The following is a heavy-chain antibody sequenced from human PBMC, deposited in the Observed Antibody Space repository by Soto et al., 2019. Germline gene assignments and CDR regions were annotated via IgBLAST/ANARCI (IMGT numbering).Heavy chain of an antibody. J-gene: IGHJ3*02. D-gene: IGHD5-12*01. CDR3: ARGFVATFRGDAFDI. CDR2: IYYSGST. CDR1: GGSISSYY. V-gene: IGHV4-59*01. Sequence: SETLSLTCTVSGGSISSYYWSWIRQPPGKGLEWIGYIYYSGSTNYNPSLKSRVTISVDTSKNQFSLKLSSVTAADTAVYYCARGFVATFRGDAFDIWGQGTMVTVSS.